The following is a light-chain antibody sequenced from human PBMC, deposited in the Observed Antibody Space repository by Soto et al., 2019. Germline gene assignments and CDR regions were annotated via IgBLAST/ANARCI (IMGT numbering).Light chain of an antibody. CDR3: SFIATTITYV. V-gene: IGLV2-14*01. J-gene: IGLJ1*01. CDR2: DVT. Sequence: QSALTQPASVSGSPGQSITISCTGTSSDVGGYNSVSWYRQDPGKAPKLMIYDVTNRPSGDSTRFSGSKSGNTASLTISGRQAEDEAEYDCSFIATTITYVYXPGPKGTVL. CDR1: SSDVGGYNS.